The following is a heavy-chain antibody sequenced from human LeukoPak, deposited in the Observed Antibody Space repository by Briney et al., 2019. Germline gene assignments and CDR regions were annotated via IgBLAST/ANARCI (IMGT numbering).Heavy chain of an antibody. CDR2: ISGSGGST. CDR3: AKENGDLYEYCGFTSCPDNWFDP. Sequence: PGGSLRLSCAASGFTFSSYAMSWVRQAPGKGLEWVSAISGSGGSTYYADSVKGRFTISRDNSKNTVYLQMNSLRAEDTAVYYCAKENGDLYEYCGFTSCPDNWFDPWGQGTLVTVSS. D-gene: IGHD2-2*01. V-gene: IGHV3-23*01. J-gene: IGHJ5*02. CDR1: GFTFSSYA.